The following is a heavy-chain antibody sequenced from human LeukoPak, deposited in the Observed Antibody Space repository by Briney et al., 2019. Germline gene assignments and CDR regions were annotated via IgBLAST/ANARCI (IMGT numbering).Heavy chain of an antibody. J-gene: IGHJ4*02. CDR3: ARDLYCSGGSCRLYYFDY. Sequence: ASVKVSCKASGGTFSSYAISWVRQAPGQGLEWMGRINPNSGGTNYAQKFQGRVTMTRDTSISTAYMELSRLRSDDTAVYYCARDLYCSGGSCRLYYFDYWGQGTLVTVSS. D-gene: IGHD2-15*01. V-gene: IGHV1-2*06. CDR1: GGTFSSYA. CDR2: INPNSGGT.